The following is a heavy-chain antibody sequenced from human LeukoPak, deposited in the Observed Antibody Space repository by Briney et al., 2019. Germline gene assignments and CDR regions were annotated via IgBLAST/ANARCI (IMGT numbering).Heavy chain of an antibody. J-gene: IGHJ5*02. Sequence: ASVKVSCKASGYTFMRHWMHWVRLAPGQGLEWVGLINPTGTATLYAQKFQGRITMTRSPSITTAYMELTSLTYEDTAVYYCARVPRRGDQFDPWGQGTLVTVSS. CDR1: GYTFMRHW. D-gene: IGHD3-10*01. CDR2: INPTGTAT. V-gene: IGHV1-46*01. CDR3: ARVPRRGDQFDP.